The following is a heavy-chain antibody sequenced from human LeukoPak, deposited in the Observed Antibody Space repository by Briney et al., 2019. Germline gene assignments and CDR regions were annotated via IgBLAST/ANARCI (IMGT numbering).Heavy chain of an antibody. CDR1: GFSVSNNY. D-gene: IGHD3-9*01. J-gene: IGHJ4*02. Sequence: GGSLGLSCAASGFSVSNNYMSWVRQAPGKGLEWVSVIYSGDIAYYADSVKGRFTISRDNSRNTLYLQMNSLRAEDTAVYYCAREGRGGDWLLDWGQGTLVTVSS. V-gene: IGHV3-53*05. CDR2: IYSGDIA. CDR3: AREGRGGDWLLD.